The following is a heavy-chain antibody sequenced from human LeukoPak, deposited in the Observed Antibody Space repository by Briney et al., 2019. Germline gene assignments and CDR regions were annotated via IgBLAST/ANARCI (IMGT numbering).Heavy chain of an antibody. V-gene: IGHV3-7*01. CDR2: INLEGSEN. J-gene: IGHJ3*02. D-gene: IGHD6-19*01. Sequence: GGSLRLSCAASGFIFSKYWMSWVRQAPGKGLEWVASINLEGSENYYVDSVEGRFTIFRDNAKNSLYLQMNSLRAEDTAVYYCSGWCDSGAFDMWGPRDSGHRLF. CDR3: SGWCDSGAFDM. CDR1: GFIFSKYW.